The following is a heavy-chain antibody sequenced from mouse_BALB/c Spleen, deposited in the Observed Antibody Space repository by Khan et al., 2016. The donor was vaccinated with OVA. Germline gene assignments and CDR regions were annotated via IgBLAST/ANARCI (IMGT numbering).Heavy chain of an antibody. CDR3: ARKDYYDYAPFAN. D-gene: IGHD2-4*01. J-gene: IGHJ3*01. V-gene: IGHV3-2*02. Sequence: EEGPGLVKPSRSLSLSCTVTGYSISSEYACYWIRQFPGKKLVVMGFINYSGNTEYNPCVKSRISITRDTAKNQLYLQLNSVTTEDTATYYCARKDYYDYAPFANWGQGTLVTVSA. CDR2: INYSGNT. CDR1: GYSISSEYA.